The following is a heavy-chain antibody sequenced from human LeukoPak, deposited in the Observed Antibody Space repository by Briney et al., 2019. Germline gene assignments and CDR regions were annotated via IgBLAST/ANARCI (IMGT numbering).Heavy chain of an antibody. CDR3: ARDLRYFDWLLYRRAAFTNDY. V-gene: IGHV3-7*03. CDR1: GFTVSSSY. Sequence: PGGSLRLSCAASGFTVSSSYMTWVRQAPGKGLEWVANIKQDGSEKYYVDSVKGRFTISRDNAKNSLYLQMNSLRAEDTAVYYCARDLRYFDWLLYRRAAFTNDYWGQGTLVTVSS. D-gene: IGHD3-9*01. CDR2: IKQDGSEK. J-gene: IGHJ4*02.